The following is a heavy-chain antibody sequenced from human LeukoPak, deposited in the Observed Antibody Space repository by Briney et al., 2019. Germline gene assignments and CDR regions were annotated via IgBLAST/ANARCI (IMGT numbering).Heavy chain of an antibody. CDR2: IYYSGST. Sequence: SETLSLTCNVSGGSISSYYWSWIRQPPGKGLEWIGYIYYSGSTNYNPSLKSRVTISVDTSKNQFSLKLSSVTAADTAVYYCAREGVAVADPNWFDPWGQGTLVTVSS. CDR3: AREGVAVADPNWFDP. J-gene: IGHJ5*02. CDR1: GGSISSYY. D-gene: IGHD6-19*01. V-gene: IGHV4-59*01.